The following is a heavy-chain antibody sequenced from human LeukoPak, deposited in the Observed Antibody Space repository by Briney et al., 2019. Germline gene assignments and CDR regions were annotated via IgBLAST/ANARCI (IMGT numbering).Heavy chain of an antibody. J-gene: IGHJ3*02. CDR3: ARRYCSGGSCDDAFDI. CDR1: GGSISSGRNY. V-gene: IGHV4-61*02. D-gene: IGHD2-15*01. CDR2: IYIFSGST. Sequence: SETLSLTCTVSGGSISSGRNYWTWIRQPAGKGLEWIGRIYIFSGSTNYNPSLKSRVTISVDTSKNQFSLKLTSVTAADTAVYYCARRYCSGGSCDDAFDIWGQGTMVTVSS.